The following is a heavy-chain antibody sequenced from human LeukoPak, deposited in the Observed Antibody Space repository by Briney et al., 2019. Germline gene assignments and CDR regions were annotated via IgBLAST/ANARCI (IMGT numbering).Heavy chain of an antibody. CDR2: IRFDGTTK. J-gene: IGHJ4*02. Sequence: GGSLRLSCTASGFTFSSYAMHWVRQAPGKGLEWVAVIRFDGTTKYYVDSVKGRFTISRGNAKNTLYLQMNSLRAEDTAVYYWARGTSGGYFDYWGQGTLVTVSS. CDR1: GFTFSSYA. V-gene: IGHV3-33*01. D-gene: IGHD1-26*01. CDR3: ARGTSGGYFDY.